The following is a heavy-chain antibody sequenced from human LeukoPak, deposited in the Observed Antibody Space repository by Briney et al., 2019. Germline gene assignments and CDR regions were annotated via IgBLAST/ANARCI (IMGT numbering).Heavy chain of an antibody. CDR2: VSSSSSYI. J-gene: IGHJ4*02. V-gene: IGHV3-21*01. Sequence: GGSLRLSCAASRFTFSIYAMSWVRQAPGKGLEWVSSVSSSSSYIYYADSVKGRFTISRDNAKSSLYLQMNSLRAEDTAVYYCARGMTNYYYGSGNEVDYWGQGTLVTVSS. D-gene: IGHD3-10*01. CDR1: RFTFSIYA. CDR3: ARGMTNYYYGSGNEVDY.